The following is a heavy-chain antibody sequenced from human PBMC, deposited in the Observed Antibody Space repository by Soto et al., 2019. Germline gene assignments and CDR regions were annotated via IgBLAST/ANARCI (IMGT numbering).Heavy chain of an antibody. CDR2: IYYSGST. CDR1: GGSISSSSYY. D-gene: IGHD1-1*01. CDR3: ARHTPNPYNWNDLQSYYYYYGMDV. J-gene: IGHJ6*02. V-gene: IGHV4-39*01. Sequence: SETLSLTCTVSGGSISSSSYYWGWIRQPPGKGLEWIGSIYYSGSTYYNPSLKSRVTISVDTSKNQFSLKLSSVTAADTAVYYCARHTPNPYNWNDLQSYYYYYGMDVWGQGPSVT.